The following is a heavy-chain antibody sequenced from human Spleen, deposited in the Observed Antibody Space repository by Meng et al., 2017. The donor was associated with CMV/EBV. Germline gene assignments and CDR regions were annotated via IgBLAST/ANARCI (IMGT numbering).Heavy chain of an antibody. CDR1: GFTVAGSY. V-gene: IGHV3-66*01. CDR3: PREIPHPCAY. Sequence: VQCVGSGGGVVHPGLSLGLYCQLSGFTVAGSYSSWVRQAPGKGLEYISIIYDEGNTYDADSVNDRLTISRDKSKNTLVLQKYRLRAEETPTYYCPREIPHPCAYWGQGTLVTVSS. J-gene: IGHJ4*02. CDR2: IYDEGNT. D-gene: IGHD2-21*01.